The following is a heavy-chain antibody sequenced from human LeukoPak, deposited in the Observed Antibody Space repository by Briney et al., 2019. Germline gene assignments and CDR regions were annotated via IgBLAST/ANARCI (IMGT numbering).Heavy chain of an antibody. CDR2: IIPIFGTA. Sequence: SVKVSCKASGYTFTSYGINWVRQAPGQGLEWMGGIIPIFGTANYAQKFQGRVTITADKSTSTAYMELSSLRSDDTAVYYCARDLVHHRLLATNYNWFDPWGQGTLVTVSS. J-gene: IGHJ5*02. V-gene: IGHV1-69*06. CDR3: ARDLVHHRLLATNYNWFDP. D-gene: IGHD2-8*01. CDR1: GYTFTSYG.